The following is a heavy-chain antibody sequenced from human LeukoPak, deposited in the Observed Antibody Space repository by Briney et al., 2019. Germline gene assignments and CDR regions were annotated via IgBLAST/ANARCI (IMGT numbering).Heavy chain of an antibody. V-gene: IGHV3-23*01. J-gene: IGHJ5*02. CDR1: GFIFNNFG. Sequence: GGSLRLSCTASGFIFNNFGLMWVRQAPGKGLEWVSAISNDGGGTTYADFVKGRFTISRDNSKNILFLQMNSLRAEDTALYYCAKGSSGYFADLWGRGTLVTVSS. CDR2: ISNDGGGT. D-gene: IGHD3-22*01. CDR3: AKGSSGYFADL.